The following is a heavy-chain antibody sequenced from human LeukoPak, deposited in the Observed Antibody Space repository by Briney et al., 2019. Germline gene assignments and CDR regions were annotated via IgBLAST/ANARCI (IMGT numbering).Heavy chain of an antibody. V-gene: IGHV4-4*07. D-gene: IGHD3-22*01. CDR3: ARDRVDSSGYYYYYGMDV. J-gene: IGHJ6*02. CDR1: GVSISTYY. CDR2: LYTSGST. Sequence: SETLSLTCTVSGVSISTYYWSWIRQPAGKGLEWIGRLYTSGSTNYNPSLKSRVTMSVDTSKNHFSLKLSSVTAADTAVYYCARDRVDSSGYYYYYGMDVWGQGTTVTVSS.